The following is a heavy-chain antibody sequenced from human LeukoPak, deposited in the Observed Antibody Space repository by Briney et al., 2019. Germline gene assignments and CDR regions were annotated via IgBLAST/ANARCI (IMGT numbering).Heavy chain of an antibody. D-gene: IGHD5-24*01. V-gene: IGHV3-74*01. CDR3: VRGGNYLSGQFDH. CDR1: GFIFSSYW. J-gene: IGHJ4*02. Sequence: PGGSLRLSCSASGFIFSSYWMHWVRQAPGKGLVWVSPINSDGSFTRYAESVKGRFTVSRDNAKNTIYLQMNSLRAEDTAVYYCVRGGNYLSGQFDHWGQGTLVTVS. CDR2: INSDGSFT.